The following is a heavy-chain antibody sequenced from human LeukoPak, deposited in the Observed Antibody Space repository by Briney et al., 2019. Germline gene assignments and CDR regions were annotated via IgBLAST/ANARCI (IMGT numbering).Heavy chain of an antibody. CDR2: ISGSGGST. CDR3: AKERYYDILTGYPPPLYNWFDP. V-gene: IGHV3-23*01. CDR1: GFTFSSYA. J-gene: IGHJ5*02. D-gene: IGHD3-9*01. Sequence: GGSLRLSCAASGFTFSSYAMSWVRQAPGKGLEWVSAISGSGGSTYYADSVKGRFTISRDNSKNTLYLQMNSLRAEDTAVYYCAKERYYDILTGYPPPLYNWFDPWGQGTLVTVSS.